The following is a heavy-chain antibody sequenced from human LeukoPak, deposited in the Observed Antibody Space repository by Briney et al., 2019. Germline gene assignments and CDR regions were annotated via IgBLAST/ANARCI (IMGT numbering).Heavy chain of an antibody. CDR3: ARVVVVPAAYTGDAFDI. CDR2: ISGSGGST. D-gene: IGHD2-2*01. J-gene: IGHJ3*02. CDR1: GFTFSNYA. Sequence: GGSLRLSCAASGFTFSNYAMSWVRQTPGKGLEWVSAISGSGGSTYYADSVKGRFTISRDNSKNTLYLQMNSLRAEDTAVYYCARVVVVPAAYTGDAFDIWGQGTMVTVSS. V-gene: IGHV3-23*01.